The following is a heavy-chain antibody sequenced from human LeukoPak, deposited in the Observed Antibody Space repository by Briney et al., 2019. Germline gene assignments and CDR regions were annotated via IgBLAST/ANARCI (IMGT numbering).Heavy chain of an antibody. D-gene: IGHD1-20*01. J-gene: IGHJ4*02. CDR2: INPNTGDT. CDR3: ARDLTGTSDY. Sequence: GASVKVSCKASGYTFTSYYMHWVRQAPGQGLEWMGWINPNTGDTHYALKFQGRVTMTRDTSISTTYMDLSRLTSDDTAVSYCARDLTGTSDYWGQGTLLTVSS. V-gene: IGHV1-2*02. CDR1: GYTFTSYY.